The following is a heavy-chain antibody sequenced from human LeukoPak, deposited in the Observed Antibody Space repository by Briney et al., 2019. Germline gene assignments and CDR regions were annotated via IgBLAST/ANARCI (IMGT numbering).Heavy chain of an antibody. J-gene: IGHJ4*02. Sequence: SVNVSCKASGGTFSSYAISWVRQAPGQGLEWMGRIIPIFGIANYAQKFQGRVTITADKSTSTAYMELSSLRSEDTAVYYCARDRGYCSGGSCPAALDYWGQGTLVTVSS. CDR3: ARDRGYCSGGSCPAALDY. CDR1: GGTFSSYA. D-gene: IGHD2-15*01. CDR2: IIPIFGIA. V-gene: IGHV1-69*04.